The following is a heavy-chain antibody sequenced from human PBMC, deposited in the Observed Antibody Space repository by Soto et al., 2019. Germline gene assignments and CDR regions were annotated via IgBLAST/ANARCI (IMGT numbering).Heavy chain of an antibody. J-gene: IGHJ5*02. D-gene: IGHD6-19*01. Sequence: QVHLVESGGGVVQPGRSLRLSCAASGFSLSNYGMHWVRQAPGKGLEWVAVLRDDADDAYYADSVKGRFTISRDHSKNTLYLQMTSLRADDTALYYCARPYSSNSNWFDPWGQGTLVTVSS. CDR3: ARPYSSNSNWFDP. V-gene: IGHV3-33*01. CDR2: LRDDADDA. CDR1: GFSLSNYG.